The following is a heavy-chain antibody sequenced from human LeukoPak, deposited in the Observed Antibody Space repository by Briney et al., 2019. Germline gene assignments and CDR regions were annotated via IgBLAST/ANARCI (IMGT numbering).Heavy chain of an antibody. CDR3: ARVNCSSTSCRSKFLDY. CDR2: MNPNTGNT. J-gene: IGHJ4*02. D-gene: IGHD2-2*01. CDR1: GYTFTNYD. V-gene: IGHV1-8*01. Sequence: GASVKVPCKASGYTFTNYDINWVRQATGQGLEWMGWMNPNTGNTGYAQKFQGRVTMTRNTSISTAYMELSSLRSEDTAIYYCARVNCSSTSCRSKFLDYWGQGTLVTVSS.